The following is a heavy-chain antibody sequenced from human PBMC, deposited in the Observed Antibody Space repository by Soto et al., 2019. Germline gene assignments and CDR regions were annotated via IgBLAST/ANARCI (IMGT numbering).Heavy chain of an antibody. Sequence: GGSLRLSCAASGFTFSSYAMSWVRQAPGKGLEWDSAISGSGGSTYYADSVKGRFTVSRDNSKNTLYLQMNSLRAEDTAVYYYAKEDLKTGTTFDYWGQGTLVTVSS. CDR2: ISGSGGST. CDR3: AKEDLKTGTTFDY. J-gene: IGHJ4*02. CDR1: GFTFSSYA. V-gene: IGHV3-23*01. D-gene: IGHD1-7*01.